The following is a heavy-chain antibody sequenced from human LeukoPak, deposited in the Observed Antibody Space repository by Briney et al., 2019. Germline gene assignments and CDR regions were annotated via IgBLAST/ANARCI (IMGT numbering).Heavy chain of an antibody. Sequence: GGSLRLSCSASGFTFSAYFMHWVRQAPGKGLEYVSSISSNEYDTYYADSVKGRFTISRDNSKNTLFLQMSSLRAEDTAVYYCVRDLNGTWSFDYWGQGTLVTVSS. CDR2: ISSNEYDT. CDR3: VRDLNGTWSFDY. J-gene: IGHJ4*02. D-gene: IGHD2-8*01. CDR1: GFTFSAYF. V-gene: IGHV3-64D*06.